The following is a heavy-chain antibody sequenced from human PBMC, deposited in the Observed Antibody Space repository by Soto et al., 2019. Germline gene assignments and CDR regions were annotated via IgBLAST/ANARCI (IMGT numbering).Heavy chain of an antibody. CDR1: GFTFSSYA. D-gene: IGHD5-18*01. CDR2: ISTSGTII. Sequence: PGGSLRLSCAASGFTFSSYAMNWVRQAPGKGLEWISYISTSGTIIYYVDSVKGRFTISRDNAKNSLYLQMNSLRAEDTAVYYCAKDLRGYSYAFDYWGQGTLVTVSS. V-gene: IGHV3-48*04. J-gene: IGHJ4*02. CDR3: AKDLRGYSYAFDY.